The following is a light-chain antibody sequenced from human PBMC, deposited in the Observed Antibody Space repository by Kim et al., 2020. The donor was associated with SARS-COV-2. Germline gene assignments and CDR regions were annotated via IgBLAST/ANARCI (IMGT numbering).Light chain of an antibody. CDR1: QRVSNN. J-gene: IGKJ2*01. CDR3: QQYNNWPPYT. CDR2: GAS. Sequence: GSPGERATLSCRASQRVSNNLAWYQQKPGQAPRLLIYGASTRATDIPARFSGSGSGTEFTLTITSLQSEDFAVYYCQQYNNWPPYTFGQGTKLEIK. V-gene: IGKV3-15*01.